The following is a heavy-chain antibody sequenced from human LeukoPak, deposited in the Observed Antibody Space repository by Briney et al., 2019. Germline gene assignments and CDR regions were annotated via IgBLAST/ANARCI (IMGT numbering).Heavy chain of an antibody. J-gene: IGHJ4*02. V-gene: IGHV1-58*02. CDR3: AALQYDSSGYLYLDY. Sequence: SVKVSCKASGFTFTSSAMQWVRQARGHRLEWIGWIVVGSGNTNYAQKFQERVTITRDMSTSTAYMELSSLRSEDTAVYYCAALQYDSSGYLYLDYWGQGTLVTVSS. D-gene: IGHD3-22*01. CDR1: GFTFTSSA. CDR2: IVVGSGNT.